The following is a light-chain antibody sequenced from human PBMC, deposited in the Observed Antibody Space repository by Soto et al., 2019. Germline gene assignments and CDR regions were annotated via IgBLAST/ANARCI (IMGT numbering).Light chain of an antibody. CDR3: QQSFSTPPDT. J-gene: IGKJ2*01. V-gene: IGKV1-39*01. Sequence: DIQMTQSPSSLSASVGDRVTITCRASQNINTNLNWYQQKPGKPPQLLIYLASTLQSGVPSRFSGSGSGTDFTLTISSLQPEDFATYYCQQSFSTPPDTFGQGTKLEIK. CDR1: QNINTN. CDR2: LAS.